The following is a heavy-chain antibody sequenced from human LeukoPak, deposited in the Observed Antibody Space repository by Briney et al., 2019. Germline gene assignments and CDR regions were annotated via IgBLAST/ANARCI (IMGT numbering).Heavy chain of an antibody. D-gene: IGHD3-3*01. J-gene: IGHJ6*02. CDR1: GGSISSYY. Sequence: PSETLSLTCTVSGGSISSYYWSWIRQPPGKGLEWIGYIYYSGSTNYNPSLKSRVTISVDTSKNQFSLKLSSVTAADTAVYYCARCFWSGYPYYYYGMDVWGQGTTVTVSS. CDR3: ARCFWSGYPYYYYGMDV. V-gene: IGHV4-59*01. CDR2: IYYSGST.